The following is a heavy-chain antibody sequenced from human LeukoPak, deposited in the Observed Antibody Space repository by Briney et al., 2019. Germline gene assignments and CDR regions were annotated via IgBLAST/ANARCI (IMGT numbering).Heavy chain of an antibody. CDR1: GFTVDANA. V-gene: IGHV3-23*01. J-gene: IGHJ5*02. D-gene: IGHD4-23*01. CDR2: LGSDART. CDR3: VKDILGWTFDP. Sequence: HPGGSLRLSCEASGFTVDANAMAWVRQAPGKGLEWVAGLGSDARTHYRDSVKGRFTISRDNFKNTVHLQMNNLRGEDTALYYCVKDILGWTFDPWGQGTLVTVAS.